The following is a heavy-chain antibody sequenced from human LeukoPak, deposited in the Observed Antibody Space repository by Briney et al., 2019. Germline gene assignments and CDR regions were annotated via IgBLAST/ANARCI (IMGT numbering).Heavy chain of an antibody. CDR2: IRYDGSNQ. CDR1: GFTFSSYE. CDR3: ASPYGSGSYYPGDY. D-gene: IGHD3-10*01. Sequence: GRSLRLSCAASGFTFSSYEVHWVRQAPGKGLAWVAVIRYDGSNQFYADSVKGRFIISRDNSKNTLYLQMNSLKAEDTAVYYCASPYGSGSYYPGDYWGQGTLVTVSS. J-gene: IGHJ4*02. V-gene: IGHV3-33*01.